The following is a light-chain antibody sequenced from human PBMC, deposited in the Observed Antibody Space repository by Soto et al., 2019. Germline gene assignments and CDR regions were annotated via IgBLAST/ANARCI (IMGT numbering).Light chain of an antibody. V-gene: IGKV3-11*01. Sequence: VLTQSPATLSLSPGERATLSCRASQSIHTSFAWYQQKPGQPPRLVVYDSTLRANGVPDRFGGSRSGTEFTLTINNLEPEDFAVYYCQQRNVWPPITFGQGTRLE. CDR3: QQRNVWPPIT. CDR1: QSIHTS. CDR2: DST. J-gene: IGKJ5*01.